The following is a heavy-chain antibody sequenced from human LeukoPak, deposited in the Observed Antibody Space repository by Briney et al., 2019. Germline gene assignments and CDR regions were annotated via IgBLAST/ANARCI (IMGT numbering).Heavy chain of an antibody. D-gene: IGHD6-13*01. Sequence: SETLSLTCTVSGGSISSYYWGWIRQPPGKGLEWIGYIYYSGSTNYNPSLKSRVTISVDTSKNQFSLKLSSVTAADTAVYYCARTLSRGYGMDVWGQGTTVTVSS. V-gene: IGHV4-59*01. CDR2: IYYSGST. J-gene: IGHJ6*02. CDR1: GGSISSYY. CDR3: ARTLSRGYGMDV.